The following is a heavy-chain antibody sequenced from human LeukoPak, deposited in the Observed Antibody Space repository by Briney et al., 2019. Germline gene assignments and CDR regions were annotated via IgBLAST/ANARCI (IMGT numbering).Heavy chain of an antibody. CDR2: IWYDGSNK. Sequence: GGSLRLSCAASGFTFSSYGMHWVRQAPGKGLEWVAVIWYDGSNKYYADSVKGRFTISRDNSKDTLYPQMNSLRAEDTAVYYCAGGLDTATLDYWGQGTLVTVS. J-gene: IGHJ4*02. V-gene: IGHV3-33*01. CDR1: GFTFSSYG. CDR3: AGGLDTATLDY. D-gene: IGHD5-18*01.